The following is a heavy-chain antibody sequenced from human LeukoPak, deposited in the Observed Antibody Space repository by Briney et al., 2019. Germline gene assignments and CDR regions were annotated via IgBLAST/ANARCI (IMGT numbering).Heavy chain of an antibody. J-gene: IGHJ4*02. CDR1: GGSISSYY. V-gene: IGHV4-4*07. CDR2: IYTSGST. Sequence: SETLSLTCTVFGGSISSYYWGWIRQPAGKGLEWIGRIYTSGSTKYNPSLKSRVTMSVDTSKNQFSLKLSSVTAADTAVYYCARDRSLGELTTESPSFDYWGQGTLVTVSS. CDR3: ARDRSLGELTTESPSFDY. D-gene: IGHD3-16*01.